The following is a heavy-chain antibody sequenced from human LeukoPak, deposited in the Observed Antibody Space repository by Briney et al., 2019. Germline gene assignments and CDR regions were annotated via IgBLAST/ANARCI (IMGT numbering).Heavy chain of an antibody. CDR1: GFTFSSYA. D-gene: IGHD1-1*01. CDR2: ISAGADVI. V-gene: IGHV3-23*01. Sequence: GGSLRLSCAASGFTFSSYAMSWVRQAPGKGLEWVSGISAGADVIFYADPVKGRFTISRDNSKNTLYLQMNSLRAEDSAEYYCAKSLLTTATGTGRAFDIWGQGTMVTVSA. J-gene: IGHJ3*02. CDR3: AKSLLTTATGTGRAFDI.